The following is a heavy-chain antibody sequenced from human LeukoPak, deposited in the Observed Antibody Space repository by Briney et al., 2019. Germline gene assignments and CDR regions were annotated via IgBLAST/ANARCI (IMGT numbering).Heavy chain of an antibody. CDR2: ISYDGNEK. V-gene: IGHV3-30*14. CDR3: ARRAGAYSHPYDY. D-gene: IGHD4/OR15-4a*01. Sequence: GGSLRLSCAASEFTFSSYSMHWVRQAPGKGLEWVAVISYDGNEKYYADSVKGRFTISRDNSKNTLYLQMNSLRAEDTAVYYCARRAGAYSHPYDYWGQGTLVTVSS. CDR1: EFTFSSYS. J-gene: IGHJ4*02.